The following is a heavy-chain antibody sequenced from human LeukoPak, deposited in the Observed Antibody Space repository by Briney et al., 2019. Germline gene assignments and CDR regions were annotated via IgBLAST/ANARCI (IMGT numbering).Heavy chain of an antibody. J-gene: IGHJ4*02. V-gene: IGHV1-2*06. Sequence: ASVKVSCKASGYTFTGYYMHWVRQAPGQGLEWMGRINPNSGGTNYAQKFQGRVTMTRDTSISTAYMELSRLRSDDTAVYYCARSGDYGDLRFHDYWGQGTLVTVSS. D-gene: IGHD4-17*01. CDR1: GYTFTGYY. CDR2: INPNSGGT. CDR3: ARSGDYGDLRFHDY.